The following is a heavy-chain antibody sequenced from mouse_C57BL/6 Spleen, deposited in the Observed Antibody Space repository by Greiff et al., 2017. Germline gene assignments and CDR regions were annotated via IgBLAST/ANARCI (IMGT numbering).Heavy chain of an antibody. CDR1: GFNIKDYY. CDR2: IDPEDGET. V-gene: IGHV14-2*01. Sequence: VQLQQSGAELVKPGASVKLSCTASGFNIKDYYMHWVKQRTEQGLEWIGRIDPEDGETKYAPIFQGKATIPTDTSSNTAYLHLSSLTSEDTAVYYFARGYYGSCLYYYAMDYWGQGTSVTVSS. D-gene: IGHD1-1*01. CDR3: ARGYYGSCLYYYAMDY. J-gene: IGHJ4*01.